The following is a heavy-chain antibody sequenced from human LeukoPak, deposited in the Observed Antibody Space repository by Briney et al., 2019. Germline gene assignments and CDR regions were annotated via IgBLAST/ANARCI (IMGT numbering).Heavy chain of an antibody. CDR2: ISYSGST. Sequence: PSETLSLTCTVSGGSISSSSYYWGWIRQPPGKGLEWIGSISYSGSTYSNPSLKSRVDISVDTSNNHFSLKLSSVTAADTAVYYCARYSSRSFYFDFWGQGTLVTVSS. J-gene: IGHJ4*02. CDR1: GGSISSSSYY. D-gene: IGHD2-2*01. V-gene: IGHV4-39*02. CDR3: ARYSSRSFYFDF.